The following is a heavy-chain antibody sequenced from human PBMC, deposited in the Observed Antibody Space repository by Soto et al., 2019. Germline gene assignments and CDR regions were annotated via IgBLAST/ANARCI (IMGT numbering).Heavy chain of an antibody. V-gene: IGHV4-38-2*02. CDR3: ARVHVMVVAGSTFDY. Sequence: SETLSLTCTVSGYSISSDSYWAWIRQPPGKGPEWIASIYHGGTTFYNPSLKSRITISVDTSNNQFSLKLTSVTAADTAVYYCARVHVMVVAGSTFDYWGHGTLVTASS. CDR1: GYSISSDSY. J-gene: IGHJ4*01. D-gene: IGHD6-19*01. CDR2: IYHGGTT.